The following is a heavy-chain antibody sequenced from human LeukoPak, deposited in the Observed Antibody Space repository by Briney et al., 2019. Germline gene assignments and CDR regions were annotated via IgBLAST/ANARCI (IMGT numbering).Heavy chain of an antibody. V-gene: IGHV1-69*13. CDR3: ARGVGDIVATITDYYYYYMDV. CDR1: GGTFSSYA. CDR2: IIPIFGTA. J-gene: IGHJ6*03. Sequence: ASVKVSCKASGGTFSSYAISWVRQAPGQGLEWMGGIIPIFGTANYAQKFQGRVTITADESTSTAYMELSSLRSEDTAVYYCARGVGDIVATITDYYYYYMDVWGKGTTVTVSS. D-gene: IGHD5-12*01.